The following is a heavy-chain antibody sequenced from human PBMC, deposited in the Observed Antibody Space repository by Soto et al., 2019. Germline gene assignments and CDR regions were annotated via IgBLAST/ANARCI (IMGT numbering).Heavy chain of an antibody. D-gene: IGHD2-15*01. CDR1: GFTVSSNY. Sequence: GGSLRLSCAASGFTVSSNYMSWVRQAPGKGLEWVSVIYSGGSTYYADSVKGRFTISRDNSKNTRDLQMNSLRAEDTAVYYCAGEEVAATPGAFDYWGQGTLVTVSS. V-gene: IGHV3-66*01. CDR2: IYSGGST. J-gene: IGHJ4*02. CDR3: AGEEVAATPGAFDY.